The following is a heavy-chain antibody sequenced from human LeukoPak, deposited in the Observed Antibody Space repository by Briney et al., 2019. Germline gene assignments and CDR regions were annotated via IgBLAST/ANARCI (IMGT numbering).Heavy chain of an antibody. CDR2: ISGSGGST. CDR3: AKDLIFGVVEDYGMDV. J-gene: IGHJ6*02. V-gene: IGHV3-23*01. D-gene: IGHD3-3*01. Sequence: GGSLRLSCAASGFTFSSYAMTWVRQAPGKGLEWVSGISGSGGSTYYADSVKGRFTISRDNSKNTLYLQMNSLRAEDTAVYYCAKDLIFGVVEDYGMDVWGQGSTVTVSS. CDR1: GFTFSSYA.